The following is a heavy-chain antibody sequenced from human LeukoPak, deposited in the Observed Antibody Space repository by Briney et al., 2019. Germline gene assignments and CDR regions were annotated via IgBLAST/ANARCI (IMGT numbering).Heavy chain of an antibody. D-gene: IGHD2-8*01. Sequence: SETLSLTCTVSGGSISSYYWSWIRQPPVKALEWIGYIYYSGSTTYNPSVKSRVSMSVDTSKNEFSLKVNSVTAADTAVYYCARGRMVSTIQHWGQGNLVTVSS. CDR2: IYYSGST. CDR1: GGSISSYY. J-gene: IGHJ1*01. V-gene: IGHV4-59*12. CDR3: ARGRMVSTIQH.